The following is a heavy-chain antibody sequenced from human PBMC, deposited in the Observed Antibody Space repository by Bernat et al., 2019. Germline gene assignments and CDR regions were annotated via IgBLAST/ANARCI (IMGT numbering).Heavy chain of an antibody. CDR3: ARGAYDILTGYYTFFDY. V-gene: IGHV1-18*01. CDR1: GYTFTSYG. CDR2: ISAYNGNT. D-gene: IGHD3-9*01. Sequence: QVQLVQSGAEVKKPGASVKVSCKASGYTFTSYGISWVRQAPGQGLEWMGWISAYNGNTNYAQKLQGRVTMTTDTSTSTAYMELRSLGSDDTAVYYCARGAYDILTGYYTFFDYWGQGTLVTVSS. J-gene: IGHJ4*02.